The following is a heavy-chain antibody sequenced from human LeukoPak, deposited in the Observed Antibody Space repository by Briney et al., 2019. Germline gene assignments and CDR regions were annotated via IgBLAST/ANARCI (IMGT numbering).Heavy chain of an antibody. D-gene: IGHD1-1*01. CDR2: IYTSGST. CDR1: GGSISSGSYY. V-gene: IGHV4-61*02. J-gene: IGHJ5*02. CDR3: ARDLGILWFDP. Sequence: SQTLSLTCTVSGGSISSGSYYWRWLRQPAGKGLEWIGRIYTSGSTNYNPSLKSRVTISVDTSKNQLSLKLSSVTAADTAVYYCARDLGILWFDPWGQGTLVTVSS.